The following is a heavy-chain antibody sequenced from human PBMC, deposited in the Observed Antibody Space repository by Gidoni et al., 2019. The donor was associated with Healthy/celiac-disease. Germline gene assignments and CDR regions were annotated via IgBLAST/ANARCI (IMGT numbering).Heavy chain of an antibody. V-gene: IGHV3-23*01. CDR1: GFTFSRYA. CDR3: AKDAKPVLLWFGETPGDY. J-gene: IGHJ4*02. D-gene: IGHD3-10*01. CDR2: ISGSGGST. Sequence: EVQLLESGGGLVQPGGSLRLSCAASGFTFSRYAMSWVRQAPGKGLEWVSAISGSGGSTYYADSVKGRFTISRDNSKNTLYLQMNSLRAEDTAVYYCAKDAKPVLLWFGETPGDYWGQGTLVTVSS.